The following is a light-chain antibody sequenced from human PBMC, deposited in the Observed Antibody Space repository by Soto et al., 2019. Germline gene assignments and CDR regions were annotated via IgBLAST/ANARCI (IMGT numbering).Light chain of an antibody. Sequence: QSALTQPPSASGSPGQSVTISCTGTNSDIGGYNYVSWYQHHPGKAPKLMIYEVSKRPSGVPDRFSGSKSGNTASLTVSGLQAEDEADYYCSLYAGSNNGVFGGGTKLTVL. CDR2: EVS. V-gene: IGLV2-8*01. CDR1: NSDIGGYNY. J-gene: IGLJ3*02. CDR3: SLYAGSNNGV.